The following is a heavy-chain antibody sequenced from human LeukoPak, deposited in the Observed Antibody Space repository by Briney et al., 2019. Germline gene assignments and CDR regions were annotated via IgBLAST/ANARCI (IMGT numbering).Heavy chain of an antibody. Sequence: GGSLRLFCVASGFTFGKYWMSWVRQAPGKGLEWVANIKLDGSEKNYVDSVKGRFTISRDNTKNSLYLQMNSLRVEDTAVFYCARDQYDTWSRRGNFDSWGQGTLVIVSS. CDR2: IKLDGSEK. V-gene: IGHV3-7*03. D-gene: IGHD3-3*01. J-gene: IGHJ4*02. CDR3: ARDQYDTWSRRGNFDS. CDR1: GFTFGKYW.